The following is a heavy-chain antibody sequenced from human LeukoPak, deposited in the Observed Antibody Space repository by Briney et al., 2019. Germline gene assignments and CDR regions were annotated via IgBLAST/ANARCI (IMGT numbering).Heavy chain of an antibody. CDR3: AKAKIAGAIGDDVFDI. Sequence: PGGSLRLSCAASGFTFSNYGMHWVRQAPGKGLEWVTVISYDGSVKYYADSVKGRFTISRDKSKNTVYLQMNSLRAEDTAVYYCAKAKIAGAIGDDVFDIWGQGTMVTVSS. J-gene: IGHJ3*02. D-gene: IGHD1-26*01. CDR2: ISYDGSVK. CDR1: GFTFSNYG. V-gene: IGHV3-30*18.